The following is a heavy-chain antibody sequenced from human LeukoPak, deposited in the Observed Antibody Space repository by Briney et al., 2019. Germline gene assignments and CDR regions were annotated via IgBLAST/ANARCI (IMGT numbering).Heavy chain of an antibody. CDR2: INPNSGDT. V-gene: IGHV1-2*02. Sequence: GASVKVSCRASGYTFTAYYIHWVRQAPGQGLEWMGWINPNSGDTTLPQRFQGRVTMTRDTSIITAYMKLSSLTSDDTGMYYCARGPTLGLDIWGQGTMVTVSS. CDR3: ARGPTLGLDI. J-gene: IGHJ3*02. CDR1: GYTFTAYY.